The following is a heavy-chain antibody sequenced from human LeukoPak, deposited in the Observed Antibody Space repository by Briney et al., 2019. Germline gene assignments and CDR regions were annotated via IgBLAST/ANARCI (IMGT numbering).Heavy chain of an antibody. V-gene: IGHV3-21*01. J-gene: IGHJ4*02. CDR1: GFTFSFYT. CDR2: ISKSGYI. D-gene: IGHD3-16*01. CDR3: ARDGPLSRNDRYANES. Sequence: GGSLRLSCAASGFTFSFYTMNWVRQAPGKGLEWVSSISKSGYIVYAESVKGRFTTSRDNAKDTLYLQMDSLRAEDTAIYYCARDGPLSRNDRYANESWGQGTLVTVSS.